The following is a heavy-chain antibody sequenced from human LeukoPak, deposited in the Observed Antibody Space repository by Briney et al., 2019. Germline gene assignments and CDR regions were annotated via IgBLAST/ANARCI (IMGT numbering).Heavy chain of an antibody. CDR3: ACIIRYFDWSPPGGY. J-gene: IGHJ4*02. Sequence: ASVTVSRKASGYTFTSYDINWVRQAPGQGREWMGWMNPNSGNRGYAQKFQGRVTITRNTSISKDYMELKRLSSEDKAVYYCACIIRYFDWSPPGGYWGQGTLVTVSS. CDR1: GYTFTSYD. D-gene: IGHD3-9*01. V-gene: IGHV1-8*01. CDR2: MNPNSGNR.